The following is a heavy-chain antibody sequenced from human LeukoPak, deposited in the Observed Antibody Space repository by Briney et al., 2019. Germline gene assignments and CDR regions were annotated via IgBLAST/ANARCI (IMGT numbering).Heavy chain of an antibody. CDR1: GGSIGSYY. Sequence: SETLSLTCTVSGGSIGSYYWSWIPQPPGKGLEWIGYIYYSGSTNYNPSLTSRVTISVDTSKNQFSLKLSSVTAADTAVYYCARDLSIVGAPDAFDIWGQGTMVTVSS. J-gene: IGHJ3*02. D-gene: IGHD1-26*01. CDR3: ARDLSIVGAPDAFDI. CDR2: IYYSGST. V-gene: IGHV4-59*01.